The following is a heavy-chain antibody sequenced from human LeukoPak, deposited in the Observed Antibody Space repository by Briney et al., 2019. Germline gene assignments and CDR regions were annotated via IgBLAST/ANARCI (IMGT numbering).Heavy chain of an antibody. Sequence: SETLSLTCTVSGGSVSSYYWSWIRQPPGKGLEWIGYIYYSGSTYYNPSLKSRVTISVDTSKNQFSLKLSSVTAADTAVYYCARTRDYYSPAFDIWGQGTVVTVSS. V-gene: IGHV4-59*02. J-gene: IGHJ3*02. CDR1: GGSVSSYY. CDR3: ARTRDYYSPAFDI. D-gene: IGHD3-3*01. CDR2: IYYSGST.